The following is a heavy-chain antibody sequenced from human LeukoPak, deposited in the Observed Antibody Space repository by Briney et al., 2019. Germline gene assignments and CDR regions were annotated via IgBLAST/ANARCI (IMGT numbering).Heavy chain of an antibody. D-gene: IGHD1-26*01. CDR2: INWSGSRT. J-gene: IGHJ4*02. V-gene: IGHV3-20*04. CDR1: GFTFDDYG. Sequence: RSGGSLRLSCAASGFTFDDYGMSWVRQAPGKGLEWVSGINWSGSRTGYADSVKGRFTIFRDNAKNPLYLQMNSLRAEDTAFYYCASAVGAGYYFDYWGQGTLVTVPS. CDR3: ASAVGAGYYFDY.